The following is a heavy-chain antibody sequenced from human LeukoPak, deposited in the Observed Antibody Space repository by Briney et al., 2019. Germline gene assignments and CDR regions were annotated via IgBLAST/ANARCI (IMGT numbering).Heavy chain of an antibody. Sequence: GWSLRLSCAASGLTLSGYWMHWVRQVPGKGLMWVTGISSDGRDTRYADSVKGRFTISRDNAKNTLYLQMNSLRDEDTAIYYCGRDVEGPRAFDYWGQGTLVTVS. V-gene: IGHV3-74*01. D-gene: IGHD2-21*01. CDR1: GLTLSGYW. CDR3: GRDVEGPRAFDY. CDR2: ISSDGRDT. J-gene: IGHJ4*02.